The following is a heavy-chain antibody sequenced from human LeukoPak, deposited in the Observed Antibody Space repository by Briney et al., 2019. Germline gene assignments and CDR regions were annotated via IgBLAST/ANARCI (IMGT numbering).Heavy chain of an antibody. CDR3: ARDKGSVVDY. Sequence: GGSRSLSCSASGFTFSSYAMHWVSQAPGKGLEWVSYISSSGNNIYYADSVKGRFTISRDNAKNSLYLQMNSLRAEDTAVYYCARDKGSVVDYWGQGTLVTVSS. D-gene: IGHD5/OR15-5a*01. CDR2: ISSSGNNI. V-gene: IGHV3-21*05. CDR1: GFTFSSYA. J-gene: IGHJ4*02.